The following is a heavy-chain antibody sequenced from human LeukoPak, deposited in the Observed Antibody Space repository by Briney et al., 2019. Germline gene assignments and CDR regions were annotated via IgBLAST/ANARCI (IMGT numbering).Heavy chain of an antibody. V-gene: IGHV4-4*02. CDR1: GFTFSSYSM. J-gene: IGHJ4*02. CDR2: IYHNGST. Sequence: PGGSLRLSCAASGFTFSSYSMNWVRQAPGKGLEWIGEIYHNGSTNYNPSLKSRVTISVDKSKNQFSLKLSSVTAADTAVYYCARGLTMEDMFDYWGQGTLVTVSS. CDR3: ARGLTMEDMFDY. D-gene: IGHD3-10*01.